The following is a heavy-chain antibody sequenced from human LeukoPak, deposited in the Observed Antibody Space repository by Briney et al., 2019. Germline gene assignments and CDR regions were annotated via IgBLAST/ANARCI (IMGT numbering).Heavy chain of an antibody. Sequence: ASVKVSCKASGYTFTSYYMHWVRQAPGQGLEWMGIINPSGGSTSYAQKFQGRVTMTRDTSTSTVYMELSSLRSEDTAVYYCARDSVPYYDSSGYHFDYWGQGTLVTVSS. V-gene: IGHV1-46*01. D-gene: IGHD3-22*01. CDR2: INPSGGST. CDR3: ARDSVPYYDSSGYHFDY. J-gene: IGHJ4*02. CDR1: GYTFTSYY.